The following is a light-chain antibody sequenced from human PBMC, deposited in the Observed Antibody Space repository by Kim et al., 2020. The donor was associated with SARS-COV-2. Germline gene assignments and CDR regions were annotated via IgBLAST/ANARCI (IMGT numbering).Light chain of an antibody. J-gene: IGLJ1*01. V-gene: IGLV2-8*01. CDR3: ASHGGYDYV. Sequence: QSALTQPPSASGSPGQSVAISCSGTRDDFGSYKYVSWYQQHPGKSPKLIIYEVTKRPSGVPDRFSGSMSGNTASLTVSGLQAEDEADYYCASHGGYDYVFGTGTKVTVL. CDR1: RDDFGSYKY. CDR2: EVT.